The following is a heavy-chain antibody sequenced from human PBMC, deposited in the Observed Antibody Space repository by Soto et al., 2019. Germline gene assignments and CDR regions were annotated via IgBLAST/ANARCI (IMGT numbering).Heavy chain of an antibody. D-gene: IGHD3-9*01. CDR1: GFTFSRYG. CDR2: MSYDGSNK. V-gene: IGHV3-30*18. Sequence: ESGGGVVQPGKSLRLSCPASGFTFSRYGMHWVRQAPGKGLEWVAVMSYDGSNKWYADSVKGRFNVSRDNSKNTLFLQMNSLRGEDTAVYYCVKNSYYDILTGFDYFDYWGQGAPVTVSS. J-gene: IGHJ4*02. CDR3: VKNSYYDILTGFDYFDY.